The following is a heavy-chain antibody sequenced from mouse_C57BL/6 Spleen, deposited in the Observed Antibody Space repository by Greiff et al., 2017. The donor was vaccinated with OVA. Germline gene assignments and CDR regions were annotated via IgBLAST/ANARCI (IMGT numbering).Heavy chain of an antibody. CDR3: VSPSSSWFAY. CDR2: IRSKSNNYAT. D-gene: IGHD1-1*01. J-gene: IGHJ3*01. Sequence: EPGGGLVQPKGSLKLSCAASGFSFNTYAMNWVRQAPGKGLEWVARIRSKSNNYATYYADSVKDRFTISRDDSESMLYLQMNNLKTEDTAMYYCVSPSSSWFAYWGQGTLVTVSA. V-gene: IGHV10-1*01. CDR1: GFSFNTYA.